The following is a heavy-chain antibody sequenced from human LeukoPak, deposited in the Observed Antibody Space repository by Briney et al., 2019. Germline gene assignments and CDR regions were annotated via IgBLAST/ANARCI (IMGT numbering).Heavy chain of an antibody. V-gene: IGHV1-18*01. D-gene: IGHD3-10*01. J-gene: IGHJ4*02. CDR2: ISPYNGNT. CDR3: TRDGILDFGDV. CDR1: GYTFSTYG. Sequence: ASVKVSCKASGYTFSTYGISWVRQAPGQGLEWMGWISPYNGNTKYAQKLQGRLTMTTDTSSSTAYMELRSLGSDDTALYFCTRDGILDFGDVWGQGTLVTVSS.